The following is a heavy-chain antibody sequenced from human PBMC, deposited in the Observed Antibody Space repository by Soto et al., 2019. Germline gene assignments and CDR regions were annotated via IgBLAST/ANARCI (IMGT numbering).Heavy chain of an antibody. D-gene: IGHD3-22*01. CDR2: IYYSGST. V-gene: IGHV4-39*07. CDR1: GGSISSSSYY. Sequence: ETLSLTCTVSGGSISSSSYYWGWIRQPPGKGLEWIGSIYYSGSTYYNPSLKSRVTISVDTSKNQFSLKLSSVTAADTAVYYCAREPHQKTYYYDSTWGQGTMVTVSS. J-gene: IGHJ3*01. CDR3: AREPHQKTYYYDST.